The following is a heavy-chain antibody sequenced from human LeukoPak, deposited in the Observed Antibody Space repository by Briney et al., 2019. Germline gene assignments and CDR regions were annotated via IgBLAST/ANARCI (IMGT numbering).Heavy chain of an antibody. V-gene: IGHV1-3*02. CDR2: SNAGNGNT. CDR1: GHTFTSYD. D-gene: IGHD2-15*01. J-gene: IGHJ4*02. CDR3: ARLYCGGGSCYLDY. Sequence: GASVKVSCKASGHTFTSYDMHWVRQAPGQRLEWMGRSNAGNGNTEYSQEFQGRVTITRDTSASTAYMELSSLRSEDMAVYYCARLYCGGGSCYLDYWGQGTLVTVSS.